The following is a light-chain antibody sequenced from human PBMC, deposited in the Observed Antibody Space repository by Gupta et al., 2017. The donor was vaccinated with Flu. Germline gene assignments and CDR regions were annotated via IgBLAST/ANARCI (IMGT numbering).Light chain of an antibody. CDR2: KDS. CDR1: ALPKQY. CDR3: QSADSSGTLWV. V-gene: IGLV3-25*02. J-gene: IGLJ3*02. Sequence: SYELTQPPSVSVSPGQTARITCSGDALPKQYAYWYQQKPGQAPVLVIYKDSERPSGIPERFSGSSSVTTVTLTISGVQAEDEADYYCQSADSSGTLWVFGGGTKLTVL.